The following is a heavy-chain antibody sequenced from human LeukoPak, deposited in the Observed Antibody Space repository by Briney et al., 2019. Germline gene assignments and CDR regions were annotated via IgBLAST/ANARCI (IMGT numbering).Heavy chain of an antibody. D-gene: IGHD3-22*01. CDR1: GLTFSGSA. CDR3: IRAPNYYDSSGGFDP. V-gene: IGHV3-73*01. CDR2: IRSKANSYAT. Sequence: GGSLRLSCAASGLTFSGSAMHWVRQASGKGLGWVGRIRSKANSYATAYVASVKGRFTISRDDSKNTAYLQMNSLKTEDTAVYFCIRAPNYYDSSGGFDPWGQGTLVTVSS. J-gene: IGHJ5*02.